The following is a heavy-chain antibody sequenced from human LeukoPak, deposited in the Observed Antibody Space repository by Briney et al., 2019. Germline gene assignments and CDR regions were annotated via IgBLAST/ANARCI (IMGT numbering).Heavy chain of an antibody. V-gene: IGHV3-48*01. CDR3: ARDDSSGYYNY. J-gene: IGHJ4*02. D-gene: IGHD3-22*01. Sequence: GGSLRLFCAAAGVTFSGYSMNWVRRAPAGGREWGSYISSDSGTIYYADSVKGRFTISRDNAKSSLHLQMTSLRAEDTAVYYCARDDSSGYYNYWGQGTLVTVSS. CDR1: GVTFSGYS. CDR2: ISSDSGTI.